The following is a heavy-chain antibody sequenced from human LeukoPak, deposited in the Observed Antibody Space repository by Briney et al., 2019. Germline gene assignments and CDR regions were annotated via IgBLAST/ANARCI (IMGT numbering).Heavy chain of an antibody. D-gene: IGHD2-2*01. CDR1: GGSFSSYA. CDR2: IIPIFGTA. CDR3: ARDRSSYCSSTSCAPLGY. J-gene: IGHJ4*02. Sequence: SSVKVSCKASGGSFSSYAISWVRQAPGQGLEWMGGIIPIFGTANYAQKYQGRVTITTDESTSTAYMELSSLRSEDTAVYYCARDRSSYCSSTSCAPLGYWGQGTLVTVSS. V-gene: IGHV1-69*05.